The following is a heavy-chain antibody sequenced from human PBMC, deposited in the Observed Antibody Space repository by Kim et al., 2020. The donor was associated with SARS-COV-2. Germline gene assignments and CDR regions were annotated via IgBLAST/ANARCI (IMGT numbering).Heavy chain of an antibody. Sequence: ASVKVSCKASGYTFTSYDINWVRQATGQGLEWLGWMNPNSGNTGYAEKFRGRITMTREISTNTAYMELSSLTSEDTAAYYCARHRSDQNDNWFDPWGQGTLVTVSS. CDR2: MNPNSGNT. CDR1: GYTFTSYD. D-gene: IGHD6-19*01. J-gene: IGHJ5*02. CDR3: ARHRSDQNDNWFDP. V-gene: IGHV1-8*01.